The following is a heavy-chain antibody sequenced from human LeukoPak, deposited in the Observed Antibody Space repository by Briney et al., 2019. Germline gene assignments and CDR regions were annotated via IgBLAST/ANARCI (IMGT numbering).Heavy chain of an antibody. J-gene: IGHJ4*02. D-gene: IGHD5-24*01. Sequence: SETLSLTCTVSGGSISSSSYYWGWIRQPPGKGLEWIGSIYYSGSTYYNPSLKSRVTISVDTSKNQFSLKLSSVTAADTAVYYCARVNGRGRWLQVDYFDYWGQGTLVTVSS. CDR1: GGSISSSSYY. CDR2: IYYSGST. CDR3: ARVNGRGRWLQVDYFDY. V-gene: IGHV4-39*07.